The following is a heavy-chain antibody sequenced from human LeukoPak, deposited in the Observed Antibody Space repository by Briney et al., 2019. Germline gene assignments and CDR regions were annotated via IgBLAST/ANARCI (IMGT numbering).Heavy chain of an antibody. J-gene: IGHJ4*02. D-gene: IGHD3-10*01. V-gene: IGHV4-34*01. CDR3: ARREVREVVFDY. CDR2: INHSGST. Sequence: PSETLSLTCAVYGGSFSGYYWSWIRQPPGKGLEWIGEINHSGSTNYNPSLKSRVTISVDTSKNQFSLKLSSVTAADTAVYYCARREVREVVFDYWGQGTLVTVSS. CDR1: GGSFSGYY.